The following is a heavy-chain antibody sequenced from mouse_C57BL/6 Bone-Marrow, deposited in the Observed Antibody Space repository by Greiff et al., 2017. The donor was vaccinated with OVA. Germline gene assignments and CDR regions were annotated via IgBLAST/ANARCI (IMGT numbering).Heavy chain of an antibody. CDR1: GYTFTSYT. J-gene: IGHJ3*01. CDR2: INPSSGYT. Sequence: QVQLQQSGADLARPGASVKMSCKASGYTFTSYTMHWVKQRPGQGLEWIGYINPSSGYTKYNQKFKDKATLTADKSSSTAYMQLSSLTSEDSAVYYCARGSNYVFAYWGQGTLVTVSA. V-gene: IGHV1-4*01. D-gene: IGHD2-5*01. CDR3: ARGSNYVFAY.